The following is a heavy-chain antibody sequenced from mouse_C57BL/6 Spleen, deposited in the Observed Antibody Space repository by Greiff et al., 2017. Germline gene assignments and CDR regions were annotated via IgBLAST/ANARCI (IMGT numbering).Heavy chain of an antibody. Sequence: QVQLQQSGPELVKPGASVKISCKASGYAFSSSWMNWVKQRPGKGLEWIGRIYPGDGDTNYNGKFKGKATLTADKSSSTAYMQLSSLTSEDSAVYFCVYGRFDYWGQGTTLTVSS. J-gene: IGHJ2*01. CDR1: GYAFSSSW. CDR2: IYPGDGDT. CDR3: VYGRFDY. V-gene: IGHV1-82*01. D-gene: IGHD1-1*01.